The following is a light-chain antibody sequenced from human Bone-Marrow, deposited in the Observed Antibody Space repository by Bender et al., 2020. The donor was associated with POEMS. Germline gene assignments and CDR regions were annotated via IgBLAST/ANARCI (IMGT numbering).Light chain of an antibody. CDR2: EVN. Sequence: QSALTQPPSASGSPGQSVTISCTGTSSDVGGYNYVSWYQQHPGKAPKLMIYEVNKRPSGVSDRFSGTKSANTASLTISGLQAEDAADYYCCSYANTTTFHWVFGGGTSLTVL. CDR3: CSYANTTTFHWV. J-gene: IGLJ3*02. V-gene: IGLV2-8*01. CDR1: SSDVGGYNY.